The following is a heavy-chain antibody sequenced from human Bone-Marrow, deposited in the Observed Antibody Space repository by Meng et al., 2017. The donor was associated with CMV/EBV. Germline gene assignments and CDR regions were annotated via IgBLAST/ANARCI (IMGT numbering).Heavy chain of an antibody. CDR1: TSYY. V-gene: IGHV1-46*01. Sequence: TSYYMHWVRKAHGQGLEWMGIINPSGGSTSYAQKFQGRVTMTRDTSTSTVYMELSSLRSEDTAVYYCARAFSRYCSGGSCYSGGWFDPWGQGTLVTVSS. CDR3: ARAFSRYCSGGSCYSGGWFDP. J-gene: IGHJ5*02. D-gene: IGHD2-15*01. CDR2: INPSGGST.